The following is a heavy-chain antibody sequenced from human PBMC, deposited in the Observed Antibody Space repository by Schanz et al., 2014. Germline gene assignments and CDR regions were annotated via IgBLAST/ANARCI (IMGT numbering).Heavy chain of an antibody. CDR1: GFSFSSYA. CDR3: ARVKGGFDY. J-gene: IGHJ4*02. V-gene: IGHV3-66*01. CDR2: IYIGGNT. Sequence: EVQLLESGGGLVQPGGSLRLSCAASGFSFSSYAMNWVRQAPGKGLEWVSFIYIGGNTYYADSVKGRFTISRDNSKNTVYIQMNSLRAEDTAVYYCARVKGGFDYWGQGTLVTVSS. D-gene: IGHD3-16*01.